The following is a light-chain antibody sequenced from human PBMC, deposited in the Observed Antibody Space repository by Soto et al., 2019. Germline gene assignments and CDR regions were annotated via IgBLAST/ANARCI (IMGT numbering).Light chain of an antibody. V-gene: IGLV2-14*01. CDR1: SSDFGGYNY. J-gene: IGLJ1*01. Sequence: QSVLTQPASVSGSPGHSITISCTETSSDFGGYNYVSWYQQHPGKAPKLMIYDVSNRPSGVSNRFSGSKSGNTASLTISGLQAEDEADYYCSSYTSSSSNYVFGTGTEVIVL. CDR2: DVS. CDR3: SSYTSSSSNYV.